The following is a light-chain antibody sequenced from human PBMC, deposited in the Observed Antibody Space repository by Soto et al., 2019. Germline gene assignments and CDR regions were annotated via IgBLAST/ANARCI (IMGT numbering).Light chain of an antibody. J-gene: IGKJ5*01. CDR2: GAS. V-gene: IGKV3D-15*01. CDR3: QQYNNRPPLT. Sequence: EIVMTQSPVTLSVSPGESATLSCRASQSVGSNLALYQQRPGQAPRLLFYGASTRATGIPVRFSGSGSGTEFTLTISGLQSEDFGVYLCQQYNNRPPLTFGQGTRLEIK. CDR1: QSVGSN.